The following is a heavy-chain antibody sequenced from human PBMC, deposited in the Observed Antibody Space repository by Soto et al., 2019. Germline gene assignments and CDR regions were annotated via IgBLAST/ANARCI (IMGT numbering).Heavy chain of an antibody. J-gene: IGHJ6*02. Sequence: QVQLQESGPGLVKPSGTLSLTCAVSGGSISSSNWWSWVRQPPGKGLEWIGEIYHSGSTNYNPSLKSRVTISVDKSKNQFSLKLSSVTAADTAVYYCASNQVVITTFLGMDVWGQGTTVTVSS. V-gene: IGHV4-4*02. D-gene: IGHD3-22*01. CDR2: IYHSGST. CDR3: ASNQVVITTFLGMDV. CDR1: GGSISSSNW.